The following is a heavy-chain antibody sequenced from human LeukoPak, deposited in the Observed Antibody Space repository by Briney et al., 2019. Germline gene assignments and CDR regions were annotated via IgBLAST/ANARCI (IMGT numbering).Heavy chain of an antibody. CDR1: GGSFSGYY. Sequence: SETLSLTYAVYGGSFSGYYWSWIRQPPGKGLEWIGEINHSGSTNYNPSLKSRVTISVDTSKNQFSLKLSSVTAADTAVYYCARSEPLYYDFWSGHSNWFDPWGQGTLVTVSS. V-gene: IGHV4-34*01. D-gene: IGHD3-3*01. CDR3: ARSEPLYYDFWSGHSNWFDP. CDR2: INHSGST. J-gene: IGHJ5*02.